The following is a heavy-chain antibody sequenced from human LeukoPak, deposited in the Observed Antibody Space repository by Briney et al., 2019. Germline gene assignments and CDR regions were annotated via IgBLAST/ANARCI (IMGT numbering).Heavy chain of an antibody. CDR3: ARVDIFSYFRKFDP. Sequence: SETLSLTCTASGGSISRSSHYWGWIRQPPGKGLEWNGSIYYSGSTYYNPSLKSRVTISVDTSKSQFSLKLSSVTAADTAVYYCARVDIFSYFRKFDPWGQGTLVTVSS. J-gene: IGHJ5*02. V-gene: IGHV4-39*01. CDR2: IYYSGST. CDR1: GGSISRSSHY. D-gene: IGHD3-9*01.